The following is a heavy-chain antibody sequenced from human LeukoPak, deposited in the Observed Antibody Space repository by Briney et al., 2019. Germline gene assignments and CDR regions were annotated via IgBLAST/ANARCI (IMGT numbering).Heavy chain of an antibody. CDR2: FDPEDGET. D-gene: IGHD4-17*01. CDR1: GYTLTELS. J-gene: IGHJ4*02. Sequence: GASVKVSCKVSGYTLTELSMHWVRQAPGKGLEWMGGFDPEDGETIYAQKFQGRVTMTEDTSTDTAYMELSSLRSEDTAVYYCATDRTDDYGEESGIGYWGQGTLVTVSS. V-gene: IGHV1-24*01. CDR3: ATDRTDDYGEESGIGY.